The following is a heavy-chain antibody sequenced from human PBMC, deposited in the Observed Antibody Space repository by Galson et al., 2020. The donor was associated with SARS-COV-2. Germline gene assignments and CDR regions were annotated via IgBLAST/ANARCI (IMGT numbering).Heavy chain of an antibody. CDR1: GYSFPSYW. V-gene: IGHV5-51*01. J-gene: IGHJ4*02. CDR3: ASAAGDWGAYYFDY. D-gene: IGHD7-27*01. CDR2: IYPCDSDT. Sequence: KIGESLKISCKGSGYSFPSYWNAWVRQIPGQGLEWVGIIYPCDSDTRYSPSFQGPVTISADKSISTAYLQWSSLKASDTAMYYCASAAGDWGAYYFDYWGQGTLVTVSS.